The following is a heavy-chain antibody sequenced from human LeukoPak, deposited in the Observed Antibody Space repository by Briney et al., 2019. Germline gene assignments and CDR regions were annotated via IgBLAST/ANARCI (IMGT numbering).Heavy chain of an antibody. Sequence: AETLSLTCTVSGGSISRSSYYWGWIRQPPGKGLEWIGSIYYSGRTYYNPSLKSRVTISVDTSKNQFSLKLSSVTAADTAVYYCASHLGYCSGGSCFTFDNWGQGTLVTVSS. CDR2: IYYSGRT. V-gene: IGHV4-39*01. D-gene: IGHD2-15*01. CDR3: ASHLGYCSGGSCFTFDN. CDR1: GGSISRSSYY. J-gene: IGHJ4*02.